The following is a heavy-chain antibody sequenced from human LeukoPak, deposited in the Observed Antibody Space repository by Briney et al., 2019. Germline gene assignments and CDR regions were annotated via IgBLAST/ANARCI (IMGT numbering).Heavy chain of an antibody. CDR2: IWYDGSNK. D-gene: IGHD6-13*01. CDR3: AKETEAALYY. J-gene: IGHJ4*02. CDR1: GFTFSSYG. V-gene: IGHV3-33*06. Sequence: GGSLRLSCAASGFTFSSYGMHWFPQAPGRGLEWVAVIWYDGSNKYYADSVKGRFTISRDNSKNTLYLQMNSLRAEDTAVYYCAKETEAALYYWGQGTLVTVSS.